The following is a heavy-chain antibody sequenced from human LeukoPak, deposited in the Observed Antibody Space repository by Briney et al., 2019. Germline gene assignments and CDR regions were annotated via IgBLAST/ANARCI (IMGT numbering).Heavy chain of an antibody. J-gene: IGHJ4*02. CDR3: ARDRYYIFDY. D-gene: IGHD3-10*01. V-gene: IGHV3-74*01. Sequence: GGSLRLSCAASGFTFSSTWMNWVRQSPGKGLEWVSRITSDGSSTIYADSVKGRFTISRDNAKSTVYLQMNSLRAEDTAVYFCARDRYYIFDYWGQGAPVTVSS. CDR1: GFTFSSTW. CDR2: ITSDGSST.